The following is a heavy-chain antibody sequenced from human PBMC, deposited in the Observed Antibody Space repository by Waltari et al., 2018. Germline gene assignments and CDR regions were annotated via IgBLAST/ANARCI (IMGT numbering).Heavy chain of an antibody. V-gene: IGHV2-26*01. J-gene: IGHJ3*02. CDR3: ARMGTTYYDFWSGYYIDAFDI. CDR2: IFSNDEK. D-gene: IGHD3-3*01. CDR1: GFSLSNARMG. Sequence: QVTLKESGPVLVKPTETLTLTCTVSGFSLSNARMGVSWIRQPPGKALEWLAHIFSNDEKSYRPSLKSSLTLSKDTSKSQVVLTMTNMDPVDTATYYCARMGTTYYDFWSGYYIDAFDIWGQGTMVTVSS.